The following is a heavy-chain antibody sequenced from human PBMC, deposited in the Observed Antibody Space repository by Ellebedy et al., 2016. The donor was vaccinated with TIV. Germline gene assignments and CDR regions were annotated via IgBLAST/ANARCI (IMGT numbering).Heavy chain of an antibody. CDR2: ISSTGSTI. CDR1: GFTFSDYY. V-gene: IGHV3-11*01. J-gene: IGHJ6*02. Sequence: PGGSLRLSCAASGFTFSDYYMSWIRQAPGKGLEWVSYISSTGSTIYYADSVKGRFTISRDNAKNSVYLQMNSLRAGDTAVYYCARDRRLGMDVWGQGTTVTVSS. D-gene: IGHD5-24*01. CDR3: ARDRRLGMDV.